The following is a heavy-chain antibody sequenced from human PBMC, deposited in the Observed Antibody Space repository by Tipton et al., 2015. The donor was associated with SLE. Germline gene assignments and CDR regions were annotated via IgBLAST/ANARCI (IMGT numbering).Heavy chain of an antibody. Sequence: TLSLTCTVSGDSISSGGYYWTSIRQHPGKGLEWIGEISHTGSPNYNPSLKSRVTISIDTSKNQFSLTLNSVIVADTAVYFCARIQLLYYYGSGSYVFDIWGQGSLVTVSS. V-gene: IGHV4-31*03. D-gene: IGHD3-10*01. CDR1: GDSISSGGYY. J-gene: IGHJ4*02. CDR3: ARIQLLYYYGSGSYVFDI. CDR2: ISHTGSP.